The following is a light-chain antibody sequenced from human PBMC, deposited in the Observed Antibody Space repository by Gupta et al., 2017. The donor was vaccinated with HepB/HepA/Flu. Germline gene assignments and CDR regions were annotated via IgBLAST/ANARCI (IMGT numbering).Light chain of an antibody. CDR1: QSLVHSNGYNY. Sequence: EIVMTQSQLSLPVTPGEPASISCRSSQSLVHSNGYNYLDWYLQKPGQSPQLLIYLVSKRASGVSDRFSGSGSGADFTLKISRVEADDVGVYYCMQALESPCTFGQGTNVDIK. CDR3: MQALESPCT. V-gene: IGKV2-28*01. CDR2: LVS. J-gene: IGKJ3*01.